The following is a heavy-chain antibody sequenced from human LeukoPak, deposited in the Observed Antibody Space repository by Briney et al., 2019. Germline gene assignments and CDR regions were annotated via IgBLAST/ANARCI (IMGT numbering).Heavy chain of an antibody. J-gene: IGHJ4*02. CDR3: ARHGTGYDSSGYYYAFDY. Sequence: SETLSLTCTVPGGSLSSGSYYWGWIRQPPGKWLEWIGTIYYSGNTYYNPSLKSRATISVDTSKNQFSLKLSSLTAADTAVYYCARHGTGYDSSGYYYAFDYWGQGTLVTVSS. CDR1: GGSLSSGSYY. CDR2: IYYSGNT. V-gene: IGHV4-39*01. D-gene: IGHD3-22*01.